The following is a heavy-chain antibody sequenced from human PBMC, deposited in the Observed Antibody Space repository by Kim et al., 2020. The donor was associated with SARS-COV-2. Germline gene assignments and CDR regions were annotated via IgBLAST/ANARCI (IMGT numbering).Heavy chain of an antibody. V-gene: IGHV1-69*13. D-gene: IGHD6-19*01. CDR1: GGTFSSYA. Sequence: SVKVSCKASGGTFSSYAISWVRQAPGQGLEWMGGIIPIFDTANYAQKFQGRVTITADESTSTAYMELSSLRSEDTAVYYCARVFSSGWYGDAFDIWGQGTMGTVSS. CDR3: ARVFSSGWYGDAFDI. J-gene: IGHJ3*02. CDR2: IIPIFDTA.